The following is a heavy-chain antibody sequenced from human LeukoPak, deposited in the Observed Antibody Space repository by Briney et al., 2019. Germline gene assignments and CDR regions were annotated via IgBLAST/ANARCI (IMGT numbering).Heavy chain of an antibody. Sequence: PSETLSLTCTVSGGSISSYYWSWIRQPPGKGLEWIGYIYYSGSTDYNPSLKSRVTISVDTSKNQFSLKLSSVTAADTAVYYCARAVHYGSGRCWFDPWGQGTLVTVSS. D-gene: IGHD3-10*01. J-gene: IGHJ5*02. CDR1: GGSISSYY. V-gene: IGHV4-59*01. CDR2: IYYSGST. CDR3: ARAVHYGSGRCWFDP.